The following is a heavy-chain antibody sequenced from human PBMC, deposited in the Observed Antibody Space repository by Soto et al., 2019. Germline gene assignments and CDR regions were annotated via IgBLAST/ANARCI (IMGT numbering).Heavy chain of an antibody. Sequence: QVQLVQSGAEVKKPGSSVKVSCKASGGTFSSYTISWVRQAPGQGLEWMGRIIPLLGIANYAQKFQGRVTITADKSTSTAYMGVSSLRSEDTAVYYCARGPYSGYDLYYYYYMDVWGKGTTVTVSS. CDR3: ARGPYSGYDLYYYYYMDV. J-gene: IGHJ6*03. D-gene: IGHD5-12*01. V-gene: IGHV1-69*02. CDR1: GGTFSSYT. CDR2: IIPLLGIA.